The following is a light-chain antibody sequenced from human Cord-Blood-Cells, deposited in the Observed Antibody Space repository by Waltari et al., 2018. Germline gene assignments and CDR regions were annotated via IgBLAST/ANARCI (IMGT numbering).Light chain of an antibody. CDR3: CSYAGSRV. Sequence: QSALTQPASVSGSPGQSIPISCTGTSSDVGSYNLVSWDQQHPGKAPKLMIYEGSKRPSGVSNRFSGSKSGNTGSLTIAGLQAEDEADYYCCSYAGSRVFGGGTKLTVL. J-gene: IGLJ3*02. CDR1: SSDVGSYNL. CDR2: EGS. V-gene: IGLV2-23*01.